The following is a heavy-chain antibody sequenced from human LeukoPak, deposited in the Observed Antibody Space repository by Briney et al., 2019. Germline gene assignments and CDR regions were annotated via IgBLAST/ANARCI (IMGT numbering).Heavy chain of an antibody. J-gene: IGHJ3*02. V-gene: IGHV3-20*04. D-gene: IGHD6-19*01. Sequence: PGGSLRLSCAASGFTFDDYTIHWVRQVPGKGLEWVSLINWNGGSTGYADSVKGRFTISRDNAKNSLYLQMNSLRAEDTALYYCARGGYSSGRGAFDIWGQGTMVTVSS. CDR2: INWNGGST. CDR1: GFTFDDYT. CDR3: ARGGYSSGRGAFDI.